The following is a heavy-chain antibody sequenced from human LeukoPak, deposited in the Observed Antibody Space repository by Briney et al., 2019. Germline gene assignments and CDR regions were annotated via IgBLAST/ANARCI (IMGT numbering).Heavy chain of an antibody. CDR1: GFTFRSYA. V-gene: IGHV3-33*01. CDR2: IWYDGSNK. CDR3: ARQYDYENSGHHYSPNYFDF. J-gene: IGHJ4*02. Sequence: QPGRSLRLSCAASGFTFRSYAIHWVRQAPGKGLEWVAVIWYDGSNKYYGDSVRGRFTISRDNSKNTLYLQMNSLRGEDTAVYYCARQYDYENSGHHYSPNYFDFWGQGTLVTVSS. D-gene: IGHD3-22*01.